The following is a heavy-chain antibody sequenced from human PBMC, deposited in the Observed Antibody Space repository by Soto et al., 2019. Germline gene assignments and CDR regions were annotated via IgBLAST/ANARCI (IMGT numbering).Heavy chain of an antibody. J-gene: IGHJ4*02. CDR1: GFTFSSYG. CDR2: ISYDGSNK. D-gene: IGHD5-12*01. CDR3: AKEVRWLRDFDY. V-gene: IGHV3-30*18. Sequence: GGSLRLSCAASGFTFSSYGMHWVRQAPGKGLEWVAVISYDGSNKYYADSVKGRFTISRDNSKNTLYLQMNSLRAEDTAVYYCAKEVRWLRDFDYWGQGT.